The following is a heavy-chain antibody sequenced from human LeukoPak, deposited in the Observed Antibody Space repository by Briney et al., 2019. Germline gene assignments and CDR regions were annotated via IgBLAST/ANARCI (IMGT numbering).Heavy chain of an antibody. V-gene: IGHV1-18*01. D-gene: IGHD6-13*01. CDR1: GYTFTSYG. CDR3: ARVVGGLYSSSWYWFDP. Sequence: ASVKVSCKASGYTFTSYGISWVRQAPGQGLEWMGWISAYNGNANYAQKLQGRVTMTTDTSTSTAYMELRSPRSDDTAVYYCARVVGGLYSSSWYWFDPWGQGTLVTVSS. CDR2: ISAYNGNA. J-gene: IGHJ5*02.